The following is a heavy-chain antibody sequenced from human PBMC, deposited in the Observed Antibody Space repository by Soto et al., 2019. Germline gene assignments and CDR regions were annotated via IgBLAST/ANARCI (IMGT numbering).Heavy chain of an antibody. V-gene: IGHV3-66*01. Sequence: EVQLVESGGGLVQPGGSLRLSCAASGFTVSSKYMTWVRQAPGKGLEWVSLIQSGGTTYYADSVKGRFTISRDTTEDTLHIQKASLRVQDTADYYYARDDVHCDGGRSNGIPLDVWGKGHTVTVSS. CDR2: IQSGGTT. D-gene: IGHD2-21*01. J-gene: IGHJ6*03. CDR1: GFTVSSKY. CDR3: ARDDVHCDGGRSNGIPLDV.